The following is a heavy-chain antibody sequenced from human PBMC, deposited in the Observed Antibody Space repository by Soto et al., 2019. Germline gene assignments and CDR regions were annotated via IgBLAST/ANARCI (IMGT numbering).Heavy chain of an antibody. V-gene: IGHV4-59*12. CDR1: GESISGYS. D-gene: IGHD3-10*01. CDR2: IHHNGNT. Sequence: SETMSVTSTVAGESISGYSWSWIRKQTGKGLEWIGNIHHNGNTKYNPSLKSRVTISVDTSKNQFSLKLSSVTAADTAVYYCARAPQYYYGSGSYRYWGQGTLVTVSS. CDR3: ARAPQYYYGSGSYRY. J-gene: IGHJ4*02.